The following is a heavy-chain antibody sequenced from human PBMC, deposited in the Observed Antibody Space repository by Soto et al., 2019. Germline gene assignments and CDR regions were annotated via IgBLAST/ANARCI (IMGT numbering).Heavy chain of an antibody. CDR1: GGSISSGDYS. Sequence: SETLSLTCAVSGGSISSGDYSWSWVRQPPGKGLEWVAYIYHSGSTYYSPSLKSRVTISVDRSKNQFSLKLSSVTAADTAVYYCARHAYTSSSSCFDPWGQGTLVTVSS. J-gene: IGHJ5*02. CDR3: ARHAYTSSSSCFDP. CDR2: IYHSGST. V-gene: IGHV4-30-2*01. D-gene: IGHD6-6*01.